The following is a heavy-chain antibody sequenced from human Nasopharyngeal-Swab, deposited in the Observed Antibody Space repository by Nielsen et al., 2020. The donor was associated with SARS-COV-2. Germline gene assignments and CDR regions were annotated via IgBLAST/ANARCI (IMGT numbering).Heavy chain of an antibody. Sequence: SISSSGWWGWVRQPPGKGLEWIGEIYHTGVTNYNPSLKSRLSISADRSKNQFSLKLTSVTVADTAVYYCATLPVSPYYFENWGQGLLVTVSS. CDR1: SISSSGW. CDR2: IYHTGVT. CDR3: ATLPVSPYYFEN. V-gene: IGHV4-4*02. J-gene: IGHJ4*02.